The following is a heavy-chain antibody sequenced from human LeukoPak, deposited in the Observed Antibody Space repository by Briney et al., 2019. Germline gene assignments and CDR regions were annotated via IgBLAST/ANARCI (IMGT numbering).Heavy chain of an antibody. CDR3: ARGDPILANYYFDY. J-gene: IGHJ4*02. D-gene: IGHD3-9*01. V-gene: IGHV1-18*01. CDR1: GYTFTSYG. CDR2: ISAYNGNT. Sequence: GASVKVSCKASGYTFTSYGISWVRQAPGQGLEWMGWISAYNGNTNYAQKFQGRVTMTRDTSISTAYMELSRLRSDDTAVYYCARGDPILANYYFDYWGQGTLVTVSS.